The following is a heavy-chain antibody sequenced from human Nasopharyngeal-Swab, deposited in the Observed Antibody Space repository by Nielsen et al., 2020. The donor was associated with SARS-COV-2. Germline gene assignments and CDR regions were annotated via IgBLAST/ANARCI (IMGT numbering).Heavy chain of an antibody. Sequence: GESLKISCAASGFTFSSYWMHWVRQAPGKGLEWVSRINSDGSSTSYADSVKGRFTISRDNAKNTLYLQMNSLRAEDMAVYYCASGQSTADYWGQGTLVTVSS. CDR3: ASGQSTADY. D-gene: IGHD1-1*01. CDR2: INSDGSST. V-gene: IGHV3-74*01. CDR1: GFTFSSYW. J-gene: IGHJ4*02.